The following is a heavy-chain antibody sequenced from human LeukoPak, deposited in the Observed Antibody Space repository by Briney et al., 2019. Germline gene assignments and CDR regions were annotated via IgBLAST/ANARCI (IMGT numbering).Heavy chain of an antibody. J-gene: IGHJ4*01. D-gene: IGHD5-12*01. V-gene: IGHV3-11*01. CDR2: ISSSGSTI. CDR3: ARGVRGYSAYHFVY. CDR1: GFTFSDYY. Sequence: KPGGSPRLSCAASGFTFSDYYMSWIRQAPGKGLEGVSYISSSGSTIYYADSVKGRFTISSHNPKTSLYLQMTRLRAQDPPLYYSARGVRGYSAYHFVYSGPGTLVTPSS.